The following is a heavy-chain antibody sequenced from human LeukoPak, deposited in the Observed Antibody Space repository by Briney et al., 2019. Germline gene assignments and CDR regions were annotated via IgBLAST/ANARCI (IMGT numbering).Heavy chain of an antibody. V-gene: IGHV3-53*01. CDR1: GFTVSSSY. Sequence: GGSLRLSCAASGFTVSSSYMSWVRQAPGKGLEWVSGIYSGGSTYYTDSVKGRFTISRDNSKNTLYLQMNSLRAEDTAVYYCARGVGPGNAFDIWGQGTMVTVSS. J-gene: IGHJ3*02. CDR3: ARGVGPGNAFDI. CDR2: IYSGGST. D-gene: IGHD1-26*01.